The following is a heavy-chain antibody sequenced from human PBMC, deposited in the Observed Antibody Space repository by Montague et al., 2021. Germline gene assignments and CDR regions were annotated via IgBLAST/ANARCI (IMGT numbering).Heavy chain of an antibody. Sequence: SETLSTCGLSGGSLSGYYWAWIRQTPGKGLEWIGNINHSGSAKYNPSLKNRVSISVGTSNNQFFLDLTSVTAADTAMYFCARGLFGTVNGQYSGGWYYFDKWGQGTMVTVSS. CDR1: GGSLSGYY. V-gene: IGHV4-34*01. D-gene: IGHD6-19*01. CDR2: INHSGSA. J-gene: IGHJ4*02. CDR3: ARGLFGTVNGQYSGGWYYFDK.